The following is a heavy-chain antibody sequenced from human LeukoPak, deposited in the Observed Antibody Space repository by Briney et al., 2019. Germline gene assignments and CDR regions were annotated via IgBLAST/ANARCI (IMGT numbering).Heavy chain of an antibody. J-gene: IGHJ5*02. D-gene: IGHD4-17*01. CDR1: GGSISHYY. CDR3: ARQATPFYGDYDT. CDR2: IYYSGST. Sequence: PSETLSLTCTVSGGSISHYYWNWVRQPPGKGLEWIGYIYYSGSTKYNPSLKSRASISVDTSKKQFSLKLNSVTAADTAVYYCARQATPFYGDYDTWGQGTLVTVSS. V-gene: IGHV4-59*01.